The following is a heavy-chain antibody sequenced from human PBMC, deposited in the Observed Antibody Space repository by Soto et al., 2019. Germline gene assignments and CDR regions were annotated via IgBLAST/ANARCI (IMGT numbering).Heavy chain of an antibody. Sequence: SETLSLTCTVSGGSISSSSYYWGWIRQPPGKGLEWIGSIYYSGSTYYNPSLKSRATISVDTSKNQFSLKLSSVTAADTAVYYCASWGLVRGVIIPYFDYWGQGTLVTVSS. CDR1: GGSISSSSYY. J-gene: IGHJ4*02. D-gene: IGHD3-10*01. CDR3: ASWGLVRGVIIPYFDY. V-gene: IGHV4-39*01. CDR2: IYYSGST.